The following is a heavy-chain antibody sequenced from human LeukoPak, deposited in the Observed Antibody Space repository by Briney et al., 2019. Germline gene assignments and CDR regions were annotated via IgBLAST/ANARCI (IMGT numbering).Heavy chain of an antibody. Sequence: KASETLSLTCTVSGGSISSGSYYWSWIRQPAGKGLEWIGRIYTSGSTNYNPSLKSRVTISVDTSKNQFSLKLSSVTAADTAVYYCARNYYDSSGYYYSPLYYYYYMDVWGKGTTVTVSS. CDR2: IYTSGST. D-gene: IGHD3-22*01. CDR1: GGSISSGSYY. CDR3: ARNYYDSSGYYYSPLYYYYYMDV. J-gene: IGHJ6*03. V-gene: IGHV4-61*02.